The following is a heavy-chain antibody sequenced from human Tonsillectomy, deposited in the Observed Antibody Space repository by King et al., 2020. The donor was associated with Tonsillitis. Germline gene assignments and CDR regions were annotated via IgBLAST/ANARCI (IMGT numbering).Heavy chain of an antibody. CDR2: ISWNSGSI. V-gene: IGHV3-9*01. CDR3: AKDSSSGTFDY. J-gene: IGHJ4*02. Sequence: VKLVESGGGLVQPGRSLRLSCAASGFTFDDYAMHWVRQAPGKGLEWVSGISWNSGSIGYADSVKGRFTISRDNAKNSLYLQMNSLRAEDTALYYCAKDSSSGTFDYWGQGTLVTVSS. CDR1: GFTFDDYA. D-gene: IGHD6-6*01.